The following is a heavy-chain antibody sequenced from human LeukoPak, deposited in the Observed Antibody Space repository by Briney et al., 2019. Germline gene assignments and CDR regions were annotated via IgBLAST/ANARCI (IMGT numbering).Heavy chain of an antibody. CDR2: VYYTGRT. V-gene: IGHV4-59*08. Sequence: PSETLSLTCTVSDGSITGYYWSWIRQPPGKGLEWIAYVYYTGRTLYNPSLESRVTISVDTSKTQFSLKLTSVTAADTAVYYCARGFQYDILTGYLYYFDYWGQGTLVTVSS. D-gene: IGHD3-9*01. CDR1: DGSITGYY. CDR3: ARGFQYDILTGYLYYFDY. J-gene: IGHJ4*02.